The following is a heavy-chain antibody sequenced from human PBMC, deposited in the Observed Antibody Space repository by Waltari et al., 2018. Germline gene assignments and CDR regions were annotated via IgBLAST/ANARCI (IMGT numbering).Heavy chain of an antibody. CDR1: GFTFSSYA. CDR3: AKRYCSGGSCYRGYYFDY. J-gene: IGHJ4*02. Sequence: EVQLLESGGGLVQPGGSLRLSCAASGFTFSSYAMSWVRQAPGKGLEWVSAISGSGGSTYYADSVKGRFTISRDNSKNTLYLQMNSLRAEDTAVYYCAKRYCSGGSCYRGYYFDYWGQGTLVTVSS. CDR2: ISGSGGST. D-gene: IGHD2-15*01. V-gene: IGHV3-23*01.